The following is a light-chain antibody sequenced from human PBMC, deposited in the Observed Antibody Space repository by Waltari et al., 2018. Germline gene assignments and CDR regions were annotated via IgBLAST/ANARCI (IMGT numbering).Light chain of an antibody. CDR2: EDN. Sequence: FMLTQPHSVSESPGKTVTISCTRSSGNMATNYGQWYQQRPGSAPTKVIYEDNQRPSGVPDRFSGSIDSSSNSASLIISGLKAEDEADYYCQSFDSSHVVFGGGTKLTVL. CDR3: QSFDSSHVV. V-gene: IGLV6-57*03. J-gene: IGLJ2*01. CDR1: SGNMATNY.